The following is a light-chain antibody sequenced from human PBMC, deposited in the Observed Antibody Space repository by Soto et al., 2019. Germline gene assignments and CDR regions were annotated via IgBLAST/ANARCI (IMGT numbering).Light chain of an antibody. CDR3: MQALQAPLT. V-gene: IGKV2-28*01. J-gene: IGKJ4*01. CDR1: QSLLLNNGYSY. Sequence: DIVMTQSPLSLPVTPGEPASISCRSGQSLLLNNGYSYLDWYVQKPGQSPQLLIYLASTRASGGPGRVRGSGSGTDFTLKISRVEAEDVGVYYCMQALQAPLTFGGGTKVEI. CDR2: LAS.